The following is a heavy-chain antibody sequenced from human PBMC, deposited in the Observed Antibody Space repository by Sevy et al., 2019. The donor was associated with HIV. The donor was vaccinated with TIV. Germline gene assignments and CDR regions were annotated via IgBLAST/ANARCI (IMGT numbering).Heavy chain of an antibody. V-gene: IGHV4-4*07. Sequence: SETLSLTCTVSGGSISSYYWSWIRQPAGKGLEWIGRIYTSGSTNYNPSLKSRVTMSVDTSKNQCCLKLSSVTAADTAVYYCARVPGAAAALMDVWGQGTTVTVSS. CDR2: IYTSGST. J-gene: IGHJ6*02. CDR3: ARVPGAAAALMDV. CDR1: GGSISSYY. D-gene: IGHD6-13*01.